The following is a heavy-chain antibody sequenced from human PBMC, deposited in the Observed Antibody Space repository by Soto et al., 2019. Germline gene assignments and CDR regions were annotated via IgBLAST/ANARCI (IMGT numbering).Heavy chain of an antibody. V-gene: IGHV3-33*01. CDR3: AREMPTSIAVAPNWFDP. CDR2: IWYDGSNK. D-gene: IGHD6-19*01. CDR1: GFTFSSYG. Sequence: RLSLRLSCAASGFTFSSYGMHWVRQAPGKVLEWVAVIWYDGSNKYYADSLKGRFTISRDNSKNTLYLQMNSLRAEDTAVYYCAREMPTSIAVAPNWFDPWGQGTLVTVSS. J-gene: IGHJ5*02.